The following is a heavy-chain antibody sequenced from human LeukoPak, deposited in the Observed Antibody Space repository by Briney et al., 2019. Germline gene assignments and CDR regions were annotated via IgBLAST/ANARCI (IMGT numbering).Heavy chain of an antibody. CDR2: ISGSGGST. J-gene: IGHJ4*02. V-gene: IGHV3-23*01. CDR3: AKDFNYDSSGLDY. Sequence: PGGSLRLSCAASGFTFSSYAMSWVRQAPGKGLEWVSAISGSGGSTYYADSVKGRFTISRDNSKNTLYLQMNSMRAEDTAVYYCAKDFNYDSSGLDYWGQGTLVTVSS. D-gene: IGHD3-22*01. CDR1: GFTFSSYA.